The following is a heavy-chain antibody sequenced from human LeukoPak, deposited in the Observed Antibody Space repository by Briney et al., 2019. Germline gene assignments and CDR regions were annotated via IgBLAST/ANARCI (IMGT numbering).Heavy chain of an antibody. V-gene: IGHV4-39*02. Sequence: SETLSLTCTVSGGSISSSSYYWGWIRQPPGKGLEWIGSIYYSGSTYYNPSLKSRVTISVDTSKNQFSLKLSSVTAADTAVYYCARDSGHLDYWGQGTLVTVSS. CDR3: ARDSGHLDY. D-gene: IGHD3-10*01. CDR1: GGSISSSSYY. CDR2: IYYSGST. J-gene: IGHJ4*02.